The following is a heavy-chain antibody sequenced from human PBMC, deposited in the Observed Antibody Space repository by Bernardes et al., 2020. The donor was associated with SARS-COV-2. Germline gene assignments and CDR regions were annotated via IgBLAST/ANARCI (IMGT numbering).Heavy chain of an antibody. Sequence: SETLSLTCTVSGGSISGYYWSWIRQPAGKGPAWIGRIYSSGSTSYNPSLESRVSLSVDTSKNQFSLNLMSVTAADTAVYYCARLFGRSGYCLYGMDVWGDGTTGTVSS. V-gene: IGHV4-4*07. CDR1: GGSISGYY. J-gene: IGHJ6*04. CDR2: IYSSGST. D-gene: IGHD3-22*01. CDR3: ARLFGRSGYCLYGMDV.